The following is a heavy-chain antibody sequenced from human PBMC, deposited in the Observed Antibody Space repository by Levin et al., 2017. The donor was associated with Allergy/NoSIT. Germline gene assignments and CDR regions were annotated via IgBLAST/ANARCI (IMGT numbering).Heavy chain of an antibody. Sequence: PSETLSLTCPVSGASVSSASYHWSWIRQPPGRGLEWIGLIWNSGSTNYNPSLKSRVTISADTSKNQFSLRLSSVTAADTAVYYCARRIGFGVVFTFDYWGQGILVTVSS. CDR3: ARRIGFGVVFTFDY. CDR2: IWNSGST. J-gene: IGHJ4*02. D-gene: IGHD3-3*01. CDR1: GASVSSASYH. V-gene: IGHV4-61*01.